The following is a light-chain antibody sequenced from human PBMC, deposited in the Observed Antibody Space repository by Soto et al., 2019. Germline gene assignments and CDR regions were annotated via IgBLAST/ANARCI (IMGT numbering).Light chain of an antibody. CDR1: QSVSRSY. CDR2: AVS. Sequence: EIVLTQSPATLSLSPGERATLSCRASQSVSRSYLGWYQQKRGQAPRLLIYAVSSWATGIPDRFSGSGSGTDFTLTISRLEPEDFALYYCQQYGSSPYTFGQGTKLEIK. J-gene: IGKJ2*01. CDR3: QQYGSSPYT. V-gene: IGKV3-20*01.